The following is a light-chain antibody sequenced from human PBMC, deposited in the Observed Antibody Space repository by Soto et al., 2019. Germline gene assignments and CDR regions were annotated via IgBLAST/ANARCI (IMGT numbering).Light chain of an antibody. Sequence: EIVLTQSPGTLSLSPGERCTRSGLASQSVPLNYLAWYQQKPGQAPRLLIYGASTRATGIPARFSGSGSGTEFTLTISSLQSEDFAVYYCQQYDNWPPITFGPGTRLEIK. CDR3: QQYDNWPPIT. J-gene: IGKJ5*01. CDR2: GAS. V-gene: IGKV3-15*01. CDR1: QSVPLN.